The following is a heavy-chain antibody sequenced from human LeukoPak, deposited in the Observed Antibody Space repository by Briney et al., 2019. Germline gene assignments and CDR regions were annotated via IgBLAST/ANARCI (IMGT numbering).Heavy chain of an antibody. CDR1: GGSISGYY. J-gene: IGHJ4*02. D-gene: IGHD3-22*01. V-gene: IGHV4-34*01. Sequence: PSETLSLTCTVSGGSISGYYWSWIRQPPGKGLEWIGEINHSGSTNYNPSLKSRVTISVDTSKNQFSLKLSSVTAADTAVYYCARGTMIVGQNDYWGQGTLVTVSS. CDR3: ARGTMIVGQNDY. CDR2: INHSGST.